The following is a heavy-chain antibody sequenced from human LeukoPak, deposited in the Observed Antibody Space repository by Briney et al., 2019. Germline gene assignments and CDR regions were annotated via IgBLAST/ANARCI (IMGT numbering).Heavy chain of an antibody. CDR2: INHSGST. CDR1: GGPFSGYY. V-gene: IGHV4-34*01. Sequence: SETLSLTCAVYGGPFSGYYWSWIRQPPGKGLEWIGEINHSGSTNYNPSLKSRVTISVDTSKNQFSLKLSSVTAADTAVYYCAGNIVEVPAAPRVGIDYWGQGTLVTVSS. J-gene: IGHJ4*02. D-gene: IGHD2-2*01. CDR3: AGNIVEVPAAPRVGIDY.